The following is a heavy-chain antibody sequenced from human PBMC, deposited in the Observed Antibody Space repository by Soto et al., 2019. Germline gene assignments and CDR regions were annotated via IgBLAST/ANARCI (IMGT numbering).Heavy chain of an antibody. Sequence: SETLSLTFNGSGGSISCHYWRWVRQNPGKGLEWIGYIYYSGSTNYNPSLKSRVTISVDTSKNHFSLRLTSVTAADTAVYYCARGPYYDLIWNYYYMDVWGKGTTVTV. CDR2: IYYSGST. CDR1: GGSISCHY. D-gene: IGHD3-16*01. J-gene: IGHJ6*03. CDR3: ARGPYYDLIWNYYYMDV. V-gene: IGHV4-59*08.